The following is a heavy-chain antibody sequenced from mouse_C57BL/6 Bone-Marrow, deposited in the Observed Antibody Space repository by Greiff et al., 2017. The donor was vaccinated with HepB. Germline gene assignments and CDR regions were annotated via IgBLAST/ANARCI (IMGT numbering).Heavy chain of an antibody. CDR1: GYTFTDYY. D-gene: IGHD1-1*01. CDR2: INPNNGGT. Sequence: VQLKESGPELVKPGASVKISCKASGYTFTDYYMNWVKQSHGKSLEWIGDINPNNGGTSYNQKFKGKATLTVDKSSSTAYMELSSLTSEDSAVYYCARPSIYYYGSSYDYFDYWGQGTTLTVSS. V-gene: IGHV1-26*01. J-gene: IGHJ2*01. CDR3: ARPSIYYYGSSYDYFDY.